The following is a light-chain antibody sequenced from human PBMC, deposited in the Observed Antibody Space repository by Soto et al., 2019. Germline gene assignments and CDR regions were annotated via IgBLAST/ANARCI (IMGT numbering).Light chain of an antibody. CDR1: QSVKRF. CDR2: GAS. Sequence: VVMTQSPATLSVSPGERATISCRASQSVKRFLAWYQQKPGQTPRLLIYGASTRATGIPARFSGSGSETDFTLTINSLQSEDSALYYCQQYDNLWAFGQGTKVEI. V-gene: IGKV3D-15*01. CDR3: QQYDNLWA. J-gene: IGKJ1*01.